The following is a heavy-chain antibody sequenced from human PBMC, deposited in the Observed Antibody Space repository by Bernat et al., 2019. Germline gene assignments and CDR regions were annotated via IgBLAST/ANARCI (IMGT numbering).Heavy chain of an antibody. D-gene: IGHD3-9*01. J-gene: IGHJ4*02. CDR3: ARGSYDILTGYQRVGDFDY. Sequence: QMQLQESGPGLVKPSETLSLTCTVSGGSISSYYWSWIRQPPGKGLEWIGYIYYSGSTNYNPSLKSRVTISVDTSKNQFSLKLSSVTAADTAVYYCARGSYDILTGYQRVGDFDYWGQGTLVTVSS. CDR1: GGSISSYY. CDR2: IYYSGST. V-gene: IGHV4-59*01.